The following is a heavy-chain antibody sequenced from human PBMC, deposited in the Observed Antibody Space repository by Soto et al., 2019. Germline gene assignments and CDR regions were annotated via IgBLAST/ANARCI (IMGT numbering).Heavy chain of an antibody. Sequence: VGSLRLSCEASGFAFSSLWMHWVRQAPGKGLVWVSRIDTEGIGTTYADSVRGRFTVSRDNAKDTLYLQMNSLRADDTGVYFCVRLGGSSGIDYWGQGTLVTVSS. CDR2: IDTEGIGT. D-gene: IGHD2-15*01. CDR1: GFAFSSLW. J-gene: IGHJ4*02. CDR3: VRLGGSSGIDY. V-gene: IGHV3-74*01.